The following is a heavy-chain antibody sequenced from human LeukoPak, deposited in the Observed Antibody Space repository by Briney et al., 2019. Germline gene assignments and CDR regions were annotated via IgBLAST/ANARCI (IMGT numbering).Heavy chain of an antibody. D-gene: IGHD1-26*01. V-gene: IGHV4-38-2*02. CDR3: ARDVGSAFDY. Sequence: SETLSLTCSVTSYSISSGYYWVWIRPPPGKGLEWIGTIYHTGSTSYNPSLSSRVTMSVEASKNQFSLKLSSLTAADTAVYYCARDVGSAFDYWGQGLLVTVSS. J-gene: IGHJ4*02. CDR1: SYSISSGYY. CDR2: IYHTGST.